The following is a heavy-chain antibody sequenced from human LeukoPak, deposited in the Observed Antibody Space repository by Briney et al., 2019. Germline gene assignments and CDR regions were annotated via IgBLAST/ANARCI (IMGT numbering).Heavy chain of an antibody. Sequence: SETLSLTCTVSGGSISSGSYYWSWIRQPPGTGLEWIGYIYYSGSTSYNPSLKSRVTISVDTSKNQFSLKLSSVTAADTAVYYCAREKPIAVAGTGYFDYWGQGTLVTVSS. J-gene: IGHJ4*02. V-gene: IGHV4-61*01. CDR3: AREKPIAVAGTGYFDY. CDR1: GGSISSGSYY. D-gene: IGHD6-19*01. CDR2: IYYSGST.